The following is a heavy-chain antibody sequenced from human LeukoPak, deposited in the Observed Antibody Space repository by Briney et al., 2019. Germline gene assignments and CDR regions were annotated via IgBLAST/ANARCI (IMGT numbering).Heavy chain of an antibody. CDR2: IWYDGSHQ. V-gene: IGHV3-33*01. CDR3: ARHRRRLWFGEPTMNWFDP. Sequence: PGRSLRLSCAASGFSLSIYAMHWVRQAPGKGLEWVAHIWYDGSHQDYADSVKGRFTISRDNSKNTLFLQMNSLRVEDTAVYYCARHRRRLWFGEPTMNWFDPWGQGTLVTVSS. CDR1: GFSLSIYA. J-gene: IGHJ5*02. D-gene: IGHD3-10*01.